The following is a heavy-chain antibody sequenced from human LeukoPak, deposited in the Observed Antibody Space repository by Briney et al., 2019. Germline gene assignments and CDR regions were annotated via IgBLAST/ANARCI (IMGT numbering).Heavy chain of an antibody. Sequence: PGGSLRLSCAASGFTFSSYAMNWVRQAPGKGLEWVAAISGSGGTTYYGDSVKGRFTTSRDNSKNTLYLQMKSLRAEDTAIYYCATPLWFGELWGAFDYWGQGTLVTVSS. V-gene: IGHV3-23*01. D-gene: IGHD3-10*01. CDR2: ISGSGGTT. CDR3: ATPLWFGELWGAFDY. CDR1: GFTFSSYA. J-gene: IGHJ4*02.